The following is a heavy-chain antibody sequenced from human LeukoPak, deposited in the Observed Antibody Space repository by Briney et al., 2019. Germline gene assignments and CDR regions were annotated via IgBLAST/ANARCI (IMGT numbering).Heavy chain of an antibody. CDR1: GGTFSSYA. J-gene: IGHJ6*03. CDR2: IIPIFGTA. Sequence: ASVKVSCKASGGTFSSYAISWVRQAPGQGLEWMGGIIPIFGTANYAQKFQGRVTITADKSTSIAYMELSSLRSEDTAVYYCARGASGNYYYYYMDIWGKGTTVTVSS. V-gene: IGHV1-69*06. D-gene: IGHD1-26*01. CDR3: ARGASGNYYYYYMDI.